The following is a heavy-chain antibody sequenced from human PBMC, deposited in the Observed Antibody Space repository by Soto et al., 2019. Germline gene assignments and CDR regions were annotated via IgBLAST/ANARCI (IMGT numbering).Heavy chain of an antibody. V-gene: IGHV3-11*01. J-gene: IGHJ6*02. CDR3: ARESSSGWYSGSYGMDV. D-gene: IGHD6-19*01. CDR2: ISSSGSTI. CDR1: GFTFSDYY. Sequence: GGSLRLSYAASGFTFSDYYMSWIRQAPGKGLEWVSYISSSGSTIYYADSVKGRFTISRDNAKNSLYLQMNSLRAEDTAVYYCARESSSGWYSGSYGMDVWGQGTTVTVSS.